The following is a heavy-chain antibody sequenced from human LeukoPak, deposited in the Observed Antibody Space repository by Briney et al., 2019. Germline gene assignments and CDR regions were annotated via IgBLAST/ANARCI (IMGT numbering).Heavy chain of an antibody. Sequence: GESLKISCKGSGYRFTDYWIGWVRQMPGKGLEWMGIIYPGESDTSDSPSFQGQVTISADKSINTAHLQWSSLKASDTAMYYCARGAAGTTPDYYYFGLDVWGQGTTVRVSS. V-gene: IGHV5-51*01. CDR2: IYPGESDT. D-gene: IGHD1-7*01. J-gene: IGHJ6*02. CDR1: GYRFTDYW. CDR3: ARGAAGTTPDYYYFGLDV.